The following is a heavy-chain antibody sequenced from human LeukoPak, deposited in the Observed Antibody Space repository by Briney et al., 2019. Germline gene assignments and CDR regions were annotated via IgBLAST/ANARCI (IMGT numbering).Heavy chain of an antibody. Sequence: PGGSLRLSCAASGFTFSDYYMSWIRQAPGKGLEWVSYISSSGSTIYYADSVKGRFTISRDNAKNSLYLQMNSLRAEDTAVYYCARDRSLAAVAGRSEYYYYGMDVWGQGTTVTVSS. D-gene: IGHD6-19*01. J-gene: IGHJ6*02. CDR1: GFTFSDYY. CDR3: ARDRSLAAVAGRSEYYYYGMDV. V-gene: IGHV3-11*01. CDR2: ISSSGSTI.